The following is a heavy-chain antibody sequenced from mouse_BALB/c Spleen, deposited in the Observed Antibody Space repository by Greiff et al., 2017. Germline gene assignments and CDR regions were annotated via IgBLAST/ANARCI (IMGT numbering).Heavy chain of an antibody. V-gene: IGHV1S81*02. Sequence: VQLQQSGAELVKPGASVKLSCKASGYTFTSYYMYWVKQRPGQGLEWIGEINPSNGGTNFNEKFKSKATLTVDKSSSTAYMQLSSLTSEDSAVYYCTRSYGNYYFDDWGQGTTLTVSS. CDR3: TRSYGNYYFDD. J-gene: IGHJ2*01. CDR2: INPSNGGT. D-gene: IGHD2-1*01. CDR1: GYTFTSYY.